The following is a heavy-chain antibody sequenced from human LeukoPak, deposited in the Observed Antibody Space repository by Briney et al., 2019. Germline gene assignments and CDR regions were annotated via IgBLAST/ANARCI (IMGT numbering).Heavy chain of an antibody. CDR3: ARSRYDYIWGIDY. CDR2: LNSDGSST. Sequence: GGSLRLSCAASGFTFSSYWMRWVRQAPGKGLVWVSRLNSDGSSTNYADSVKGRFTISRDNAKNTLYLQMNSLIDEDTAVFYCARSRYDYIWGIDYWGQGTLVTVSS. V-gene: IGHV3-74*01. J-gene: IGHJ4*02. D-gene: IGHD3-16*01. CDR1: GFTFSSYW.